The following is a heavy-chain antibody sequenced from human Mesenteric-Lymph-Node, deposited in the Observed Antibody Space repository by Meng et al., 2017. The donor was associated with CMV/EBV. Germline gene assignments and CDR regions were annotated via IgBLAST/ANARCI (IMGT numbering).Heavy chain of an antibody. Sequence: SETLSLTCTVSGGSISSSNFHWGWIRQPPGKGLEWIGNIYYSGSTYYKPSLSSRVTISLDTSKNQFSLRLTSVTAADTAVYYCARDRYFDPWHGTYGMDVWGQGTTVTVSS. CDR1: GGSISSSNFH. D-gene: IGHD3-3*01. V-gene: IGHV4-39*07. J-gene: IGHJ6*02. CDR3: ARDRYFDPWHGTYGMDV. CDR2: IYYSGST.